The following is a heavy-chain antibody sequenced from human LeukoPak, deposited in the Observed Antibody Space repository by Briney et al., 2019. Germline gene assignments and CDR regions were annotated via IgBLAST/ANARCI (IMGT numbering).Heavy chain of an antibody. V-gene: IGHV1-69*13. D-gene: IGHD6-6*01. Sequence: ASVQVSCKASGGTFSSYAISWVRQAPGQGLEWMGGIIPIFGTANYAQKFQGRVTITADESTSTAYMELSSLRSEDTAVYYCATEPYSSSSHYFDYWGQGTLVTVSS. J-gene: IGHJ4*02. CDR1: GGTFSSYA. CDR3: ATEPYSSSSHYFDY. CDR2: IIPIFGTA.